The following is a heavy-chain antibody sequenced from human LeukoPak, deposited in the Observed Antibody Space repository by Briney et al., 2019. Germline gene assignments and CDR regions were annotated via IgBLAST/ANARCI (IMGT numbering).Heavy chain of an antibody. D-gene: IGHD6-13*01. Sequence: SETLSLTCSVSGGSIRSSYWNWIRQPAGKGLEWVGRVASAGGTNYNRSLKSRLTVSVAMSDDQVCLYLHSVTAADKAEYYCARGVDYTNNWYSRDYWGQGTLVTVSS. J-gene: IGHJ4*02. CDR2: VASAGGT. CDR1: GGSIRSSY. CDR3: ARGVDYTNNWYSRDY. V-gene: IGHV4-4*07.